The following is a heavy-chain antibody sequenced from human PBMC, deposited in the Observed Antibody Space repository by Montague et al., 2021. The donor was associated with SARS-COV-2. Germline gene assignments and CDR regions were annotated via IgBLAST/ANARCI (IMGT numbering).Heavy chain of an antibody. CDR1: GGSFSGYY. Sequence: SETLSLTCAVYGGSFSGYYWGWIRQSPGKGLEWIGSVHYSGRPYYNPSLKSRVTIYVDTSKNQRSLKLSSVTAADTAVYYCTRHVHMTWPEPSPGFDYWGQGTLVTVSS. J-gene: IGHJ4*02. CDR3: TRHVHMTWPEPSPGFDY. V-gene: IGHV4-39*01. D-gene: IGHD1-1*01. CDR2: VHYSGRP.